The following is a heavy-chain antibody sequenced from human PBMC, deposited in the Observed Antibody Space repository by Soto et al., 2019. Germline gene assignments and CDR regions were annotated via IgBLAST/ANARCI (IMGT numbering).Heavy chain of an antibody. V-gene: IGHV4-59*01. CDR3: ARWYGGSLDY. CDR1: GGSISRCY. Sequence: XXTLSLPCTVSGGSISRCYWRWIRQPPGKGLEWIGYIYYSGSTNYNPSLKSRVTISVDTSKNQFSLKLSSVTAADTAVYYCARWYGGSLDYWGQGTLVTVSS. J-gene: IGHJ4*02. CDR2: IYYSGST. D-gene: IGHD4-17*01.